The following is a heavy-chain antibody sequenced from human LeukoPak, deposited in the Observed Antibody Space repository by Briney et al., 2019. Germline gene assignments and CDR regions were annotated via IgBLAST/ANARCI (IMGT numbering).Heavy chain of an antibody. Sequence: GGSLRLSCVASGFTFSSYAMSWVRQAPGKGLEWVSAISGSGGGPYYADSVKGRFTISRDNSKNTLYLQMNSLRAEDTAVYYCAKGGDRWLSNFDYWGQGTLVTVSS. CDR2: ISGSGGGP. CDR3: AKGGDRWLSNFDY. V-gene: IGHV3-23*01. CDR1: GFTFSSYA. D-gene: IGHD3-22*01. J-gene: IGHJ4*02.